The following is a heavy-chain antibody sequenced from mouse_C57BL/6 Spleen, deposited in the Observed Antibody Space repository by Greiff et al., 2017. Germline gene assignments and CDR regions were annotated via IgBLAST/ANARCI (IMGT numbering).Heavy chain of an antibody. J-gene: IGHJ1*03. CDR2: INYDGSST. V-gene: IGHV5-16*01. CDR3: ARGRYYRSRRYWYFDG. CDR1: GFTFSDYY. Sequence: EVQRVESEGGLVQPGSSMKLSCTASGFTFSDYYMAWVRQVPEQGLEWVANINYDGSSTYYLDYLKSRFIISRDNAKNNLYLQMSSLKSEDTATYYCARGRYYRSRRYWYFDGWRTETTDTVCS. D-gene: IGHD1-1*01.